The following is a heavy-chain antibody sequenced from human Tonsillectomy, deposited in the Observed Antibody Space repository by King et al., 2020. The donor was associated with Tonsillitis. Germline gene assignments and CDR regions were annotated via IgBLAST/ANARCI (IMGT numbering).Heavy chain of an antibody. CDR2: IYYSGST. D-gene: IGHD5-18*01. Sequence: QLQESGPGLVKPSGTLSLTCTVSSGSISSNSYYWGWIRQPPGKGLEWIGSIYYSGSTYYNPSLKSRITISVDTSKNQFSLKLSSVTAADTAVYYCASPKLSGYSYGPFDYWGQGTLVTVSS. V-gene: IGHV4-39*07. CDR1: SGSISSNSYY. CDR3: ASPKLSGYSYGPFDY. J-gene: IGHJ4*02.